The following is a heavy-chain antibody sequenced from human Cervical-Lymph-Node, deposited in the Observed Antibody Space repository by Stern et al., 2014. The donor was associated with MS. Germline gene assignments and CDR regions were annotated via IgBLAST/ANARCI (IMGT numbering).Heavy chain of an antibody. CDR2: ESIDGNAR. CDR3: AREAKVAGTLGDFDH. Sequence: VHLVESGGGVVQPGGSLRLSCAASGFSFNSYVIQWFRQAPGKGLEWVAVESIDGNARYYAFSVMGRFVVSRDKSQSALYLEMNSLRVEDTAVYYCAREAKVAGTLGDFDHWGQGTLVSVSS. D-gene: IGHD6-19*01. CDR1: GFSFNSYV. V-gene: IGHV3-30*09. J-gene: IGHJ4*02.